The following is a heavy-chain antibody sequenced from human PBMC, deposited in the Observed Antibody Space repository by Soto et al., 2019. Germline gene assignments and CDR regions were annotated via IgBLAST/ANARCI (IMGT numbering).Heavy chain of an antibody. CDR3: ASWLKGPDIGNYYYGMDV. J-gene: IGHJ6*02. D-gene: IGHD2-15*01. V-gene: IGHV1-69*12. Sequence: QVQLVQSGAEVKKPASSVKVSCKASGGAFSDYAFSWVRQAPGQGLEWLGGITPIFRAPDYAQKFQGRVTITADEFTRTAYMEMNSLRSEDTAVYYCASWLKGPDIGNYYYGMDVWGQGTTVTVS. CDR1: GGAFSDYA. CDR2: ITPIFRAP.